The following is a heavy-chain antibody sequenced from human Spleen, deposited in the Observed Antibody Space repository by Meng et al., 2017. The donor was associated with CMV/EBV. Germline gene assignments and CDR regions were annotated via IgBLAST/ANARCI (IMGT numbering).Heavy chain of an antibody. J-gene: IGHJ3*02. D-gene: IGHD2-2*01. CDR3: ARGSHLGSVPDHVFDI. CDR2: INPNSGGT. CDR1: GYLLTACY. Sequence: ASVKVSCKASGYLLTACYIHWVRQAPGQGLEWMGWINPNSGGTNYAQKFQGRVPMTRDTSITTAYLELSSLTSGDTAVFYCARGSHLGSVPDHVFDIWGQGTMVTVSS. V-gene: IGHV1-2*02.